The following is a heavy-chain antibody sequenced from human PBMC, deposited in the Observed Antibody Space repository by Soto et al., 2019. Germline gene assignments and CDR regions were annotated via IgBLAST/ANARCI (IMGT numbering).Heavy chain of an antibody. J-gene: IGHJ4*02. V-gene: IGHV3-7*01. CDR1: GFIFSSYA. CDR3: ARDQEDDILTGYYNPLLFDY. Sequence: GGSLRLSCAASGFIFSSYAMSWVRQAPGKGLEWVANIKQDGSEKYYVGSVKGRFTISRDNAKNSLYLQMNSLRAEDTAVYYCARDQEDDILTGYYNPLLFDYWGQGTLVTVSS. CDR2: IKQDGSEK. D-gene: IGHD3-9*01.